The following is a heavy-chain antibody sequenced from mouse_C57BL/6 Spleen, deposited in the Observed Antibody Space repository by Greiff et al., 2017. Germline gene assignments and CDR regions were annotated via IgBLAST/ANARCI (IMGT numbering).Heavy chain of an antibody. CDR2: ISGGGGNT. CDR3: ARTDYYGSGVMDY. J-gene: IGHJ4*01. Sequence: DVKLVESGGGLVKPGGSLKLSCAASGFTFSSYTMSWVRQTPEKRLEWVATISGGGGNTYYPDSVKGRFTISRDNAKNTLYLQMSSLRSEDTALYYCARTDYYGSGVMDYWGQGTSVTVSS. D-gene: IGHD1-1*01. CDR1: GFTFSSYT. V-gene: IGHV5-9*01.